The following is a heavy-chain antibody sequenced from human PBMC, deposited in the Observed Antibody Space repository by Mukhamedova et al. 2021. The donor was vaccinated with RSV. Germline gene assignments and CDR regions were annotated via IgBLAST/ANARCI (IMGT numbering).Heavy chain of an antibody. Sequence: GRIIPILGIANYAQKFQGRVTITADKSTSTAYMELSSLRSEDTAVYYCASEGDGDNKPYFDYWGQGTLVTVSS. D-gene: IGHD5-24*01. V-gene: IGHV1-69*04. CDR3: ASEGDGDNKPYFDY. J-gene: IGHJ4*02. CDR2: IIPILGIA.